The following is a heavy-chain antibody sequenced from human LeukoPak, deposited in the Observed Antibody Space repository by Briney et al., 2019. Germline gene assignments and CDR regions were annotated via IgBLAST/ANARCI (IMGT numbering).Heavy chain of an antibody. D-gene: IGHD2-21*02. CDR1: GVSISSSNYY. Sequence: TSETLSLTCIVSGVSISSSNYYWGWVRQPPGKGLEWIGNIYSSGSTYYNSSLKSRVTISIDTTNNQVSLKMSSMTAADTAVYYCAKSDGYGLIDSWGQGTLVTVSS. CDR2: IYSSGST. J-gene: IGHJ5*01. CDR3: AKSDGYGLIDS. V-gene: IGHV4-39*01.